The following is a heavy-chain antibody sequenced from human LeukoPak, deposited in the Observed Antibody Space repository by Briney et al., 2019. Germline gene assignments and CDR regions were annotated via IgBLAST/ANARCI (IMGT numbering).Heavy chain of an antibody. Sequence: GGSLRLSCAASGFTFSSYSMNWVRQAPGKGLEWVSYISSSSSTIYYADSVKGRFTISRDNAKNSLYLQMNSLRDEDTAVYYCANLYGSGSYYNSGASETAYWGQGTLVTVSS. J-gene: IGHJ4*02. CDR2: ISSSSSTI. CDR1: GFTFSSYS. D-gene: IGHD3-10*01. V-gene: IGHV3-48*02. CDR3: ANLYGSGSYYNSGASETAY.